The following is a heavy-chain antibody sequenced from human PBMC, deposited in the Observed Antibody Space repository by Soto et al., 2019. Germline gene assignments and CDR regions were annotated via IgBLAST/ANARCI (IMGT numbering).Heavy chain of an antibody. V-gene: IGHV2-26*01. CDR2: SFSDDAK. D-gene: IGHD7-27*01. J-gene: IGHJ6*02. CDR3: ARVWGGSPYSYALDV. CDR1: GFSLTNNKMG. Sequence: QVTLKESDPVLVKPTETLTLTCIVSGFSLTNNKMGVSWIRQPPGKALEWLANSFSDDAKSYRTSLNSRLTTPQDTSKSPVVLNVTHMGPVDTAPYYCARVWGGSPYSYALDVWGRGTTVTVSS.